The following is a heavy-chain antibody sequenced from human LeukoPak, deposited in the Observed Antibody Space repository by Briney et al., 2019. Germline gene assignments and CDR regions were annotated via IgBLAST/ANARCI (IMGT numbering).Heavy chain of an antibody. Sequence: ASVKVSCKASGYTFTSYGISWVRQAPGQGLEWMGWISAYNGNTNYAQKLQGRVTMTTDTSTSTAYMELSSLRSEDTAVYYCARYRDGYNGGYFDYWGQGTLVTVSS. D-gene: IGHD5-24*01. CDR2: ISAYNGNT. CDR1: GYTFTSYG. J-gene: IGHJ4*02. V-gene: IGHV1-18*01. CDR3: ARYRDGYNGGYFDY.